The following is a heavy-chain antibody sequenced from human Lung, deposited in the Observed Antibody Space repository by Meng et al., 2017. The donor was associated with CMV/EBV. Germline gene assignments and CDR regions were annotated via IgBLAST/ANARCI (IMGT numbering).Heavy chain of an antibody. CDR1: GFTFSNYW. V-gene: IGHV3-7*01. CDR2: INPDGSDK. D-gene: IGHD4-11*01. J-gene: IGHJ4*01. CDR3: ARGRVSTDY. Sequence: SCAASGFTFSNYWMTWVRQAPGKGLEWVANINPDGSDKYYVDSVKGRFTISRDNAKNSLYLQMISLRAEDTAVYYCARGRVSTDYWGHGALVTSSS.